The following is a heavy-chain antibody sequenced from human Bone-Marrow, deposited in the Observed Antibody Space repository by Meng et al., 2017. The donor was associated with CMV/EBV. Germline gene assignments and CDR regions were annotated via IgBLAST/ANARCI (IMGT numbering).Heavy chain of an antibody. CDR2: IRIKANSYAT. CDR3: TTAPLLSRRITIFGEDY. V-gene: IGHV3-73*01. J-gene: IGHJ4*02. D-gene: IGHD3-3*01. CDR1: GFTFSGSA. Sequence: GESLKISCAASGFTFSGSAMHWVRQASGKGLEWVGRIRIKANSYATTYAASVKGRFTISRDDSNNTAYLQMNSLKTEDTAVYYCTTAPLLSRRITIFGEDYWGQGTLVTVSS.